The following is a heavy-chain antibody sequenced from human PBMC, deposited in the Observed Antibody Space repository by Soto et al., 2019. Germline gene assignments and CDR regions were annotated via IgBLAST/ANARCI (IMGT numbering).Heavy chain of an antibody. V-gene: IGHV4-34*01. CDR2: INHSGRT. D-gene: IGHD1-20*01. J-gene: IGHJ6*02. CDR1: GGSFSGYY. CDR3: ARVRLGYNGNQPRYYYYDSGMDV. Sequence: SETLSLTCAVYGGSFSGYYWSWIRQPPGKGLEWIGEINHSGRTNYNPSLKSRVTISVDTSKNQFSLKLSSVTAADTAVYYCARVRLGYNGNQPRYYYYDSGMDVWGQGT.